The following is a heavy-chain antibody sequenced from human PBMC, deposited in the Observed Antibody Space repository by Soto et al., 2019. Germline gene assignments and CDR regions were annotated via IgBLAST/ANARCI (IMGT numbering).Heavy chain of an antibody. CDR1: GYTFTGYY. Sequence: QVQLVQSGAEVKKPGASVKVSCKASGYTFTGYYMHWVRQAPGQGLEWMGWINPNSGGTNYAQKFKGWVTMTRDTSISTAYMELSRLRSDDTAVYYCARSRYYDFWSGYYYFDYWGQGALVTVTS. CDR3: ARSRYYDFWSGYYYFDY. J-gene: IGHJ4*02. D-gene: IGHD3-3*01. CDR2: INPNSGGT. V-gene: IGHV1-2*04.